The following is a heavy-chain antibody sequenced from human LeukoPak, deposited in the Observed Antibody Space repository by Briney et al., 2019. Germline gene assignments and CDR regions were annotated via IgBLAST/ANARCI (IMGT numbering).Heavy chain of an antibody. J-gene: IGHJ4*02. CDR3: AAYQNYCSGGSCYLD. D-gene: IGHD2-15*01. CDR2: INPSGGST. Sequence: ASVKVSCKASGYTFTSYYMHWVRQAPGQGLEWMGIINPSGGSTNYAQKFQGRVTMTRDTSTSTVYMELSSLRSEDTAVYYCAAYQNYCSGGSCYLDWGQGTLVTVSS. CDR1: GYTFTSYY. V-gene: IGHV1-46*01.